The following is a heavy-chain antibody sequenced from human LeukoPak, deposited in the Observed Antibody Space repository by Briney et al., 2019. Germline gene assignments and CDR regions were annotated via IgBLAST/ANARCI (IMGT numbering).Heavy chain of an antibody. V-gene: IGHV6-1*01. CDR3: VGASYDSSGYFNFDC. CDR2: TYYRSKWYT. D-gene: IGHD3-22*01. J-gene: IGHJ4*02. Sequence: SQTLSLTCAISGDDVSSNNAAWNWFRQSPSRGLEWLGRTYYRSKWYTNYAVSVKSRIIINPDTSKNQFTLHLNSVSPEDTAVYYCVGASYDSSGYFNFDCWGQGTLVTASS. CDR1: GDDVSSNNAA.